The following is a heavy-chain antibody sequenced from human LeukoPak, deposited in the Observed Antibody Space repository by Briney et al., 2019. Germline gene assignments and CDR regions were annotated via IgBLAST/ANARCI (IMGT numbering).Heavy chain of an antibody. D-gene: IGHD1-26*01. Sequence: SETLSLTCTVSGGSISSYYWSWIRQPPGKGLEWIGYIYYSGSTSYNPSLKSRVTISVDTSKNQFSLKLSSVTAADTAVYYCARGYSGSYGRFDYWGQGALVTVSS. CDR2: IYYSGST. J-gene: IGHJ4*02. CDR1: GGSISSYY. CDR3: ARGYSGSYGRFDY. V-gene: IGHV4-59*01.